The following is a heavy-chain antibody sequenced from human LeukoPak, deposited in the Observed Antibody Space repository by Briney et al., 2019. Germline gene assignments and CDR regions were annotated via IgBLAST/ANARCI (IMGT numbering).Heavy chain of an antibody. Sequence: PGGSLRLSCAASGFTFSRYGMNWVRQAPGKGLEWVSTFSASGGITYYTESVKGRFTISRDNSKNTLYLQMNSLRAEDTAVYYCAKVSHPGSYGSGSHFDYWGQGTLVTVSS. J-gene: IGHJ4*02. V-gene: IGHV3-23*01. CDR1: GFTFSRYG. CDR2: FSASGGIT. CDR3: AKVSHPGSYGSGSHFDY. D-gene: IGHD3-10*01.